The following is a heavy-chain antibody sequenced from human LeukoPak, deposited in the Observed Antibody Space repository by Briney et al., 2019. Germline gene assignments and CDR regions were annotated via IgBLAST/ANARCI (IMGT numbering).Heavy chain of an antibody. CDR3: AKDLLRFERYFDWFDY. CDR2: INDDGSST. J-gene: IGHJ4*02. D-gene: IGHD3-9*01. Sequence: PGGSLRLSCAASGFTFSTYRMHWVRQAPGKGPVWVSRINDDGSSTTYADSVKGRFTISRDNAKNSLYLQMNSLRAEDTALYYCAKDLLRFERYFDWFDYWGQGTLVTVSS. V-gene: IGHV3-74*01. CDR1: GFTFSTYR.